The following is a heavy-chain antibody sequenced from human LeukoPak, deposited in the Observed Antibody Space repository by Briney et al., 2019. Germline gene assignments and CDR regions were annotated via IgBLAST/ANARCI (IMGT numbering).Heavy chain of an antibody. CDR2: ISYDGSNK. CDR3: ARFSTTVVPRDAFDI. D-gene: IGHD4-23*01. J-gene: IGHJ3*02. CDR1: GFTFSSYA. V-gene: IGHV3-30-3*01. Sequence: GGSLRLSCAASGFTFSSYAMHWVRQAPGKGLEWVAVISYDGSNKYYADSVKGRFTISRDNAKNSLYLQMNSLRAEDTAVYYCARFSTTVVPRDAFDIWGQGTMVTVSS.